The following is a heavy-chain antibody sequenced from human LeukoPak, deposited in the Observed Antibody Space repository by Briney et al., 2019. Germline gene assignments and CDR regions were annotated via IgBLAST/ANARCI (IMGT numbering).Heavy chain of an antibody. Sequence: ASVKVSCKVSGYTRTELSMHWVRQAPGKGLEWMGGFDPEDGETIYAQKFQGRVTMTEDTSTDTAYMELSSLRSEDTAVYYCATAVNGQWVRYNWFDPWGQGTLVTASS. CDR3: ATAVNGQWVRYNWFDP. CDR2: FDPEDGET. CDR1: GYTRTELS. D-gene: IGHD6-19*01. J-gene: IGHJ5*02. V-gene: IGHV1-24*01.